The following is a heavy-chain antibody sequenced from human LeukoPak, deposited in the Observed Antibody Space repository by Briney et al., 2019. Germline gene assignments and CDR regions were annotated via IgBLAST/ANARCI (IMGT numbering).Heavy chain of an antibody. Sequence: ASVKVSCKASGYTFTSHYMHWVRQAPEQGLEWMGIISPSGGSTGYAQKFQGRVTMTRDTSTSTVYMELSRLRSDDTAVYYCARAYYDFWSGYPNFDYWGQGTLVTVSS. CDR3: ARAYYDFWSGYPNFDY. CDR2: ISPSGGST. CDR1: GYTFTSHY. J-gene: IGHJ4*02. V-gene: IGHV1-46*01. D-gene: IGHD3-3*01.